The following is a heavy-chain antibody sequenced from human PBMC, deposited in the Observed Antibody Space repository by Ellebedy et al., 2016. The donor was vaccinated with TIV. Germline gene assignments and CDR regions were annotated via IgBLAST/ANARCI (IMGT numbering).Heavy chain of an antibody. CDR3: ATDGSYGDYRSPTHAFAM. Sequence: GGSLRLSCTASELSFSNYWMTWVRKAQGKGLEWVANIIQDGSEKFYGDSVKGRFTISRANAKNSLYLKVNSLRVEDTAVFYCATDGSYGDYRSPTHAFAMWGQGTVVTVSS. J-gene: IGHJ3*02. CDR2: IIQDGSEK. D-gene: IGHD4-17*01. CDR1: ELSFSNYW. V-gene: IGHV3-7*04.